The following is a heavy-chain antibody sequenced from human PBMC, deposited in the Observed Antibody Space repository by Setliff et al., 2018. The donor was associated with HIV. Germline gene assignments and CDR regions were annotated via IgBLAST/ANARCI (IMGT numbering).Heavy chain of an antibody. D-gene: IGHD1-20*01. J-gene: IGHJ6*02. CDR2: IHSGGST. V-gene: IGHV3-66*01. CDR3: ARDPGRYNGMDV. Sequence: LRLSCAASGFTFRIYSMSWVRQAPGRGLEWVSVIHSGGSTYYADPVKGRFIISRDNSKNTLYLQMNSLRAEDTAVYYCARDPGRYNGMDVWGQGTTVTVSS. CDR1: GFTFRIYS.